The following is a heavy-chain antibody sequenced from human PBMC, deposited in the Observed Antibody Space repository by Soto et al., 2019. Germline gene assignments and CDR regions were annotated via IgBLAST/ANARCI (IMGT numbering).Heavy chain of an antibody. CDR1: GGSISNYY. CDR2: IYYSGST. D-gene: IGHD1-1*01. Sequence: SETLSLTCTVSGGSISNYYWSWIRQPPGKGLEWIGYIYYSGSTNYNPSLKSRVTISVDTSKNQFSLKLSSVTAADTAVYYCAREDLQLERRLDYWGQGTLVTVSS. CDR3: AREDLQLERRLDY. J-gene: IGHJ4*02. V-gene: IGHV4-59*12.